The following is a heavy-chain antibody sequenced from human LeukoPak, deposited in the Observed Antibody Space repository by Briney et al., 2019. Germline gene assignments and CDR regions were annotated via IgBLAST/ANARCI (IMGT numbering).Heavy chain of an antibody. CDR2: IYYSGST. Sequence: PSENLSLTCTVSGGSMDKYYWNWIRQPPGKGLEWIGYIYYSGSTNYNPSLKSRVTISIDTSKNQFSLKLSSVTAADTAVYYCARDGLDYYDSSGYNWFDPWGQGTLVTVSS. J-gene: IGHJ5*02. CDR3: ARDGLDYYDSSGYNWFDP. D-gene: IGHD3-22*01. CDR1: GGSMDKYY. V-gene: IGHV4-59*01.